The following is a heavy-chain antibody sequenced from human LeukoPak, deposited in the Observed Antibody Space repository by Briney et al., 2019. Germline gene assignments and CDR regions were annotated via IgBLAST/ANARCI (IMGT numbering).Heavy chain of an antibody. CDR1: GGSISSGGYS. D-gene: IGHD3-16*01. CDR2: IYHSGST. CDR3: ARGGDWEGNWFAP. J-gene: IGHJ5*02. V-gene: IGHV4-30-2*01. Sequence: PSETLSLTCAVSGGSISSGGYSWSWIRQPPGKGLEWIGYIYHSGSTYYNPSLKSRVTISVDRSKNQFSLKLSSVTAADTAVYYCARGGDWEGNWFAPWGQGTLVTVSS.